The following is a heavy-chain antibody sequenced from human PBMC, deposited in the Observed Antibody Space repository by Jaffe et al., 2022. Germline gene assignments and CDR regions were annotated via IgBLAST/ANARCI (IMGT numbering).Heavy chain of an antibody. J-gene: IGHJ4*02. CDR3: ATAPPPGRLWFRELKLQDY. Sequence: QVQLVESGGGVVQPGGSLRLSCAASGFTFSSYGMHWVRQAPGKGLEWVAFIRYDGSNKYYADSVKGRFTISRDNSKNTLYLQMNSLRAEDTAVYYCATAPPPGRLWFRELKLQDYWGQGTLVTVSS. V-gene: IGHV3-30*02. CDR1: GFTFSSYG. D-gene: IGHD3-10*01. CDR2: IRYDGSNK.